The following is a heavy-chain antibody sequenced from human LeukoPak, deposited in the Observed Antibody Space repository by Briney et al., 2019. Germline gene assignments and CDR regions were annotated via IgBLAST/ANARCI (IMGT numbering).Heavy chain of an antibody. CDR1: GYSISSGYF. V-gene: IGHV4-38-2*02. D-gene: IGHD2-15*01. Sequence: ASETLSLTCTVSGYSISSGYFWGWIRQPPGKGLEWIGIMYHSGSIYHNPSLKSRLTISLDTSRNQFSLKLYSVTAADTAVYYCARDPYCSGGSCYPFDYWGQGTLVTVSS. CDR2: MYHSGSI. J-gene: IGHJ4*02. CDR3: ARDPYCSGGSCYPFDY.